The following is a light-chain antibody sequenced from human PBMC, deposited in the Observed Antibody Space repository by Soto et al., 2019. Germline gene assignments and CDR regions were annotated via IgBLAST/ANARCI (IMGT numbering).Light chain of an antibody. J-gene: IGKJ2*01. V-gene: IGKV1-5*01. CDR1: QSITTW. CDR3: QQANSFPYT. CDR2: DVS. Sequence: DIQMTQSPSTVSAYVGDSVTITCRASQSITTWLAWYQQRPGKAPKLLIYDVSSLQSGVPSRFSGSGSGTEFTLTISSLQPDDFATYYCQQANSFPYTFGQGTKVDIK.